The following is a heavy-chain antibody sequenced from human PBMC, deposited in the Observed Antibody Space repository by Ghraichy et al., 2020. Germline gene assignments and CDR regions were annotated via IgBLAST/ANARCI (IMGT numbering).Heavy chain of an antibody. CDR3: AIDLLKKKDKPYNWFDP. J-gene: IGHJ5*02. CDR2: ISAYTGNT. V-gene: IGHV1-18*01. D-gene: IGHD2-15*01. Sequence: MGWISAYTGNTNYAQKLQGRVTMTTDTSTSTAYIELRSLRSDDTAVYYCAIDLLKKKDKPYNWFDPWGQGTLVTVSS.